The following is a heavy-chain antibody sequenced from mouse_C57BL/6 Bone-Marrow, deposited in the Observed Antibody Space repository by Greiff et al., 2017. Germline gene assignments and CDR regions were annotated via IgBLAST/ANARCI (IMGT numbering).Heavy chain of an antibody. V-gene: IGHV5-2*03. CDR1: EYEFPSHD. D-gene: IGHD4-1*01. J-gene: IGHJ1*03. CDR3: ARHGTGTYWYFDV. CDR2: INSDGGST. Sequence: EVKVEESGGGLVQPGESLTLSCESNEYEFPSHDMSWVRKTPEKRLELVAAINSDGGSTYYPDTMERRFIISRDNTKKTLYLQMSSLRSEDTALYYCARHGTGTYWYFDVWGTGTTVTVSS.